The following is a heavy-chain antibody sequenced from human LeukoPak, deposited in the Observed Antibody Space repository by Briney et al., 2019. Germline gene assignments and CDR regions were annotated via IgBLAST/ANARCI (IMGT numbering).Heavy chain of an antibody. CDR1: GFTVSNNY. J-gene: IGHJ4*02. Sequence: GGSLRLSCAASGFTVSNNYMRWVRQAPGKGLEWVSLIYSGGGTYYADAVKGRFTISRDGSKNMLYLQMDSLGAEDTAIYYCARDPPAVAANTYGWGQGTLVTVSS. CDR3: ARDPPAVAANTYG. V-gene: IGHV3-66*01. CDR2: IYSGGGT. D-gene: IGHD6-6*01.